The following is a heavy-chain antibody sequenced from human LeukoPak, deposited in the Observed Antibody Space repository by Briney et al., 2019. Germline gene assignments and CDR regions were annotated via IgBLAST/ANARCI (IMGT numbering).Heavy chain of an antibody. D-gene: IGHD5-12*01. CDR2: ISGSGGST. J-gene: IGHJ4*02. V-gene: IGHV3-23*01. CDR3: AKGYSGYDWSLVDY. CDR1: GFTFSSYA. Sequence: GGSLRLSCAASGFTFSSYAMSWVRQAPGKGLEWVSAISGSGGSTYYADSVKGRFTISRDNSKNTLYLQMNSLRAEDTAVYYCAKGYSGYDWSLVDYWGQGTLVTVSS.